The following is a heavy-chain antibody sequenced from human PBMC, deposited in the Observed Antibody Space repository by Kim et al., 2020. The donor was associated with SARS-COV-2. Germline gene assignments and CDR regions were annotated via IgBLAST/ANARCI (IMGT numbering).Heavy chain of an antibody. Sequence: SETLSLTCTVSGGSISSYYWSWIRQPPGKGLEWIGYIYYSGSTNYNPSLKSRVTISVDTSKNQFSLKLSSVTAADTAVYYCARDTDIVATPGFWYFDLWGRGTLVTVSS. V-gene: IGHV4-59*01. CDR3: ARDTDIVATPGFWYFDL. CDR2: IYYSGST. D-gene: IGHD5-12*01. CDR1: GGSISSYY. J-gene: IGHJ2*01.